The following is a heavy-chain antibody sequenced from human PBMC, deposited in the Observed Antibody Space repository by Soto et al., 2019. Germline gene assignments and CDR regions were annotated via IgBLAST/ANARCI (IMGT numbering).Heavy chain of an antibody. Sequence: TLSLTCTVSGGSVSSGSYYWSWIRQPPGKGLEWIGYIYYSGSTNYNPSLKSRVTISVDTSKNQFSLKLSSVTAADTAVYYCAREDYDFWSGSKGGGWFDPWGQGTLVTVSS. J-gene: IGHJ5*02. CDR1: GGSVSSGSYY. V-gene: IGHV4-61*01. D-gene: IGHD3-3*01. CDR3: AREDYDFWSGSKGGGWFDP. CDR2: IYYSGST.